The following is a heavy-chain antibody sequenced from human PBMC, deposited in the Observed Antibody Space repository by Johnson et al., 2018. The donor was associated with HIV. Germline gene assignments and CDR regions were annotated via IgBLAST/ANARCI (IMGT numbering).Heavy chain of an antibody. D-gene: IGHD4-23*01. CDR1: GFTFSSYA. CDR3: AKSPAKDHGGNSGAFDI. CDR2: IWYDGNNK. V-gene: IGHV3-33*06. Sequence: QMQLVESGGGVVQPGRSLRLSCAASGFTFSSYAMHWVRQAPGKGLQWVAAIWYDGNNKSYADSVKGRFTVSRDNSKNTLYLQMNSLRAEDTAIYYCAKSPAKDHGGNSGAFDIWGQGTMVTVSS. J-gene: IGHJ3*02.